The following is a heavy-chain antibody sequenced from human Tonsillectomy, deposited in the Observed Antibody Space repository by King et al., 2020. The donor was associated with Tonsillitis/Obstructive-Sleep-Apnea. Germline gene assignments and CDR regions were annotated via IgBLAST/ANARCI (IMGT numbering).Heavy chain of an antibody. CDR1: GGSVSSGSHY. D-gene: IGHD3-9*01. CDR3: AGARADYDILTGYYKGNWFDP. Sequence: QLQESGPGLVKPSETLSLTCSVSGGSVSSGSHYWTWIRQPPGKGLEWIGRIYYTGTTHYNPSLKSRVTISVDTSKNQFSLRLSSVTAADTAVYYCAGARADYDILTGYYKGNWFDPWGQGALVTVSS. CDR2: IYYTGTT. V-gene: IGHV4-61*01. J-gene: IGHJ5*02.